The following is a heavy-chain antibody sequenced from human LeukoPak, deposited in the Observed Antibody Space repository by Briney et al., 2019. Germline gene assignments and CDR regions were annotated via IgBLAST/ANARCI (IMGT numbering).Heavy chain of an antibody. Sequence: SETLSLTCTVSGGSISSYYWSWIRQPPGKGLEWIGYIYYSGSTNYNPSLKSRVTISVDTSKNQFSLKLSSVTAADMAVYYCARRGYGDSNWFDPWGQGTLVTVSS. CDR3: ARRGYGDSNWFDP. J-gene: IGHJ5*02. CDR1: GGSISSYY. D-gene: IGHD4-17*01. V-gene: IGHV4-59*08. CDR2: IYYSGST.